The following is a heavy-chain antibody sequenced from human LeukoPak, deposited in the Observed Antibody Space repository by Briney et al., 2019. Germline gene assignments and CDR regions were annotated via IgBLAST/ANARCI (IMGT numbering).Heavy chain of an antibody. CDR1: GGTFSSYA. D-gene: IGHD2-2*01. V-gene: IGHV1-69*13. CDR2: IIPIFGTA. Sequence: SVKVSCKASGGTFSSYAISWVRQAPGQGLEWMGGIIPIFGTANYAQKFQGRVTTTADESTSTAYMELSSLRSEDTAVYYCARGTVVVPAATHYYYYGMDVWGQGTTVTVSS. J-gene: IGHJ6*02. CDR3: ARGTVVVPAATHYYYYGMDV.